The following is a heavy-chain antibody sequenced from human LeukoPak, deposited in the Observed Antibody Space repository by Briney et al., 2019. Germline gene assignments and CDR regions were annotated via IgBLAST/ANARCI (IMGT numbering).Heavy chain of an antibody. CDR2: INPNSGGT. Sequence: ASVKVSCKASGYTFTGYYMHWVRQAPGQGLEWMGWINPNSGGTNYAQKFQGRVTMTRDTSISTAYMELSRLRSDDTAVYYCARGSSGWAGDWFDPWGQATLVTLSS. CDR1: GYTFTGYY. CDR3: ARGSSGWAGDWFDP. D-gene: IGHD6-19*01. V-gene: IGHV1-2*02. J-gene: IGHJ5*02.